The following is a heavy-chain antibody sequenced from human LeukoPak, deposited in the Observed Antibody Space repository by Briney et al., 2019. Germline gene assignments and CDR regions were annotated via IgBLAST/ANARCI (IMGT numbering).Heavy chain of an antibody. J-gene: IGHJ6*02. V-gene: IGHV3-48*01. CDR3: ASQIMDV. Sequence: GGSLRLSCAASGFTFSSYTMNWVRQAPGKGLEWVSFISSSSSSIYYADSVKGRFTIPRDNAKNSLYLQMNSLRAEDTAVYYCASQIMDVWGQGTTVIVSS. CDR2: ISSSSSSI. CDR1: GFTFSSYT.